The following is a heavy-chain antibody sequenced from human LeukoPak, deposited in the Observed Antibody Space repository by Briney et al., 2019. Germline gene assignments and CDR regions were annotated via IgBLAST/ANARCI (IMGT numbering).Heavy chain of an antibody. J-gene: IGHJ6*03. V-gene: IGHV4-39*07. CDR3: ARDLRPPYYYYYYYMDV. CDR1: GGSISSSSYY. Sequence: SETLSLTCTVSGGSISSSSYYWGWIRPPPGKGLEWIGSVFYSGSTYYNPSLKSRVTISVDTSKNQFSLKLSSVTAADTAVYYCARDLRPPYYYYYYYMDVWGKGTTVTVSS. CDR2: VFYSGST.